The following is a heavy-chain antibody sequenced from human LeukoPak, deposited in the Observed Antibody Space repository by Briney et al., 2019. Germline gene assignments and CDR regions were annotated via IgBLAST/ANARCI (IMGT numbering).Heavy chain of an antibody. D-gene: IGHD2-2*01. V-gene: IGHV1-18*01. CDR1: GYTFTSYG. Sequence: ASVKVSCKASGYTFTSYGISWVRQAPGQGLEWMGWISAYNGNTNYAQKLQGRVTMTTDTSTSTAYMELRSLRSDDTAVYYCARDNIVVVPAASYYYYMDAWGKGTTVTVSS. CDR3: ARDNIVVVPAASYYYYMDA. J-gene: IGHJ6*03. CDR2: ISAYNGNT.